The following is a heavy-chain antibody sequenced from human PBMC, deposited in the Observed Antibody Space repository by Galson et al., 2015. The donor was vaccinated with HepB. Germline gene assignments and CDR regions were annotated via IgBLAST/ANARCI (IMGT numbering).Heavy chain of an antibody. D-gene: IGHD1-1*01. Sequence: SVKVSCKASGYTFATYYIHWVRQAPAQGLEWMGIINPTDGSTLYAQNFQGRLTITRDTSTSTVYMELSSLTSEDTAVYSCGRDLNWRIVYWGQGTLVTVSS. V-gene: IGHV1-46*03. CDR1: GYTFATYY. J-gene: IGHJ4*02. CDR2: INPTDGST. CDR3: GRDLNWRIVY.